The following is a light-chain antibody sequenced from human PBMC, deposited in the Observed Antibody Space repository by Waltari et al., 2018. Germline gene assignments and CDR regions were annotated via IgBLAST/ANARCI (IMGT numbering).Light chain of an antibody. V-gene: IGLV3-19*01. Sequence: SSELTQDPALSVAFGQTVRITCQGDSLRRFSAIWYQKKPGQAPFLVFYGKTNRPSGIPDRFSGSSSGNTASLTITGAQAEDEADYYCNSRDSGGNYVLFGGGTKVTVL. CDR2: GKT. J-gene: IGLJ2*01. CDR3: NSRDSGGNYVL. CDR1: SLRRFS.